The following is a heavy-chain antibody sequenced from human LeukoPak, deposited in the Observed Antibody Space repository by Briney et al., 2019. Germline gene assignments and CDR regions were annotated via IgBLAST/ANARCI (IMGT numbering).Heavy chain of an antibody. D-gene: IGHD6-6*01. Sequence: SETLSLTCTVSGDSISSYYWSWIRQPPRKGLEWIGYIYTSGGTNYIPSLKGRVTISIDTSKNQFSLRLSSVTAADSAVYYCARLTRLSTSPDRYYLDYWGQGTLVTVSS. V-gene: IGHV4-4*09. CDR1: GDSISSYY. CDR3: ARLTRLSTSPDRYYLDY. CDR2: IYTSGGT. J-gene: IGHJ4*02.